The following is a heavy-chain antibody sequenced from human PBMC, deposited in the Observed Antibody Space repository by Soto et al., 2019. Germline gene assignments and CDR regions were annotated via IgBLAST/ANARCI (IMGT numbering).Heavy chain of an antibody. V-gene: IGHV3-30*18. Sequence: VQLVESGGGVVQPGRSLRLSCAASGFTFSDYAMHWVRQAPGKGLEWVAVVSHDGRNTHDAASVKGRFTISRDSSKNTVSLEMTSLRVEDTGVYYCAKGGRQWLVTSDFNYWGQGALVTVSS. D-gene: IGHD6-19*01. J-gene: IGHJ4*02. CDR3: AKGGRQWLVTSDFNY. CDR2: VSHDGRNT. CDR1: GFTFSDYA.